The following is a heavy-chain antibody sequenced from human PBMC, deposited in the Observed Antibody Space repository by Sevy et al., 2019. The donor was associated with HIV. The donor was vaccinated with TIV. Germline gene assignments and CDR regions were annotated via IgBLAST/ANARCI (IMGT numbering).Heavy chain of an antibody. D-gene: IGHD6-13*01. CDR1: GFSLSTSGVG. CDR2: IYWDDDK. V-gene: IGHV2-5*02. CDR3: AHLLTSRGIAAAGGRSYWYFDL. Sequence: SGPTLVNPTQTLTLTCTFSGFSLSTSGVGVGWIRQPPGKALEWLALIYWDDDKRYSPSLKSRLTITKDTSKNQVVLTMTNMDPVDTATYYCAHLLTSRGIAAAGGRSYWYFDLWGRGTLVTISS. J-gene: IGHJ2*01.